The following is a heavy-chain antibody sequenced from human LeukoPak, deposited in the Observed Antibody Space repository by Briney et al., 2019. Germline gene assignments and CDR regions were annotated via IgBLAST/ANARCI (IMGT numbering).Heavy chain of an antibody. CDR1: GFTFSGSA. CDR2: IRSKANSYAT. CDR3: AKEMATTNFDY. D-gene: IGHD5-24*01. Sequence: GGSLRLSCAAPGFTFSGSAMHWVRQASGKGLEWVGRIRSKANSYATAYAASVKGRFTISRDNSKNTLYLQMNSLRAEDTAVYYCAKEMATTNFDYWGQGTLVTVSS. J-gene: IGHJ4*02. V-gene: IGHV3-73*01.